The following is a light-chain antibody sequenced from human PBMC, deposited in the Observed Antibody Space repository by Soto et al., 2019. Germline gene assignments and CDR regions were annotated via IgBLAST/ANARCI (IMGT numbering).Light chain of an antibody. J-gene: IGKJ1*01. Sequence: EIVMTQSPGTLSLSPGERATLSCRASQSVSNNYLAWFQQKPGQAPRLLVYDASSRATGIPDRFSGSGSGTDFTLTISRLEPEDFAVYYCQQYGSSPLTFGQGTKVEIK. CDR1: QSVSNNY. CDR3: QQYGSSPLT. CDR2: DAS. V-gene: IGKV3-20*01.